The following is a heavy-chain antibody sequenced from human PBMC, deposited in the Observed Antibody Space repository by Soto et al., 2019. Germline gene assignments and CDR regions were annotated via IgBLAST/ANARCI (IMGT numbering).Heavy chain of an antibody. Sequence: SETLSLTCTVSGGSISSSSYYWGWIRQPPGKGLEWIGYSYYSGSTNYNPSLKSRVTISVDTSKNQFSLKLSSVTAADTAVYYCARAYYDFWSGPGLDAFDIWGQGTMVTVSS. J-gene: IGHJ3*02. V-gene: IGHV4-61*05. CDR3: ARAYYDFWSGPGLDAFDI. D-gene: IGHD3-3*01. CDR2: SYYSGST. CDR1: GGSISSSSYY.